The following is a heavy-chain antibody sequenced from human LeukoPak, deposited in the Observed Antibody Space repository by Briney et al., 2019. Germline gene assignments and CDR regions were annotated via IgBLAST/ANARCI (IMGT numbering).Heavy chain of an antibody. CDR2: ISASGNT. V-gene: IGHV4-4*07. Sequence: SETLSLTCTVSGDSISSSYWSWIRQPAGKGLEWIGRISASGNTNYSPSLRSRVSMSVDTSGNSFSLNLDSVTAADTAVYYCARVNYDVWGQGTLVTVSS. J-gene: IGHJ4*02. CDR3: ARVNYDV. CDR1: GDSISSSY. D-gene: IGHD3-22*01.